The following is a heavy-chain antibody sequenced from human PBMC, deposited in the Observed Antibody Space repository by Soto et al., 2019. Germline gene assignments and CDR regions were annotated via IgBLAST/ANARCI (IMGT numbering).Heavy chain of an antibody. CDR2: MHPGTGDT. V-gene: IGHV1-8*01. J-gene: IGHJ4*02. CDR1: GYSFTAYQ. CDR3: ARGRYINKGYARGWYIGY. D-gene: IGHD6-19*01. Sequence: QVQLVQSGAEVKKPGASVRVSCKPSGYSFTAYQIFWVRQATGQGLEWMGWMHPGTGDTDYAQNFQGRVTMTRNSSISAAYMELSSLTSADTAVYYCARGRYINKGYARGWYIGYWGQGTLVTVSS.